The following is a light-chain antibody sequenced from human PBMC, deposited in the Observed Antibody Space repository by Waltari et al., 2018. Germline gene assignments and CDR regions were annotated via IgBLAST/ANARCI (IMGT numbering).Light chain of an antibody. J-gene: IGLJ2*01. V-gene: IGLV3-25*03. Sequence: SYELTQPPSVSVSPGQTARIPCSGDALPRQYSFRYQQRSGQAPVLVIYKDTERPSGIPERFSGSSSGTRVTLTISGVQAQDEADYYCQSTDNSGTYVVFGGGTKLTVL. CDR1: ALPRQY. CDR3: QSTDNSGTYVV. CDR2: KDT.